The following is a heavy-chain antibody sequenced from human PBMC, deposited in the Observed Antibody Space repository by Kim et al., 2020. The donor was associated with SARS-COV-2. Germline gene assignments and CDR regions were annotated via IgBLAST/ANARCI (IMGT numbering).Heavy chain of an antibody. D-gene: IGHD3-10*01. J-gene: IGHJ6*02. CDR3: AKDIGVRGVIILDYYGMDV. V-gene: IGHV3-9*01. Sequence: GRFTISRDNAKNSLYLQMNSLRAEDTALYYCAKDIGVRGVIILDYYGMDVWGQGTTVTVSS.